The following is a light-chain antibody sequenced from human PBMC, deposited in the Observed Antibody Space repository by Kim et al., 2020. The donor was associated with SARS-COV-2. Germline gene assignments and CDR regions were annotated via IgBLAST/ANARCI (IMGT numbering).Light chain of an antibody. CDR1: QSVSSSY. Sequence: EIVLTQSPGTLSLSPGESATLSCRASQSVSSSYLAWYQQKPGQAPRLLIYGASSRATGVPARFSGSGSGTDFTLTISGLEPEDLAVYYCQHYGDSPSTFGPGTKVDIK. CDR3: QHYGDSPST. J-gene: IGKJ3*01. V-gene: IGKV3-20*01. CDR2: GAS.